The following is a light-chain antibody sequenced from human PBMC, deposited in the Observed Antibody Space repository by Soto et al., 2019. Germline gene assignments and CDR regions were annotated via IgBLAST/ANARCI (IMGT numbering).Light chain of an antibody. CDR1: QSVGSN. CDR2: GAS. V-gene: IGKV3-15*01. Sequence: EIVLTHSPATLSVSPGERATLSCRASQSVGSNLAWYQQKPGQAPRLLIYGASTRATGVPARFSGSGSGTEFTLTISSLQSEDFAVYYCQQYNNWPPITFGQGTRLEIK. CDR3: QQYNNWPPIT. J-gene: IGKJ5*01.